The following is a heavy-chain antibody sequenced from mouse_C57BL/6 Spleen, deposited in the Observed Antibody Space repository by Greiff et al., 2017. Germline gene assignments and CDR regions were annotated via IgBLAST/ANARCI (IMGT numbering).Heavy chain of an antibody. CDR3: TRRRGYYYGSSHWYFDV. CDR2: IDPETGGT. CDR1: GYTFTDYE. J-gene: IGHJ1*03. Sequence: QVQLQQSGAELVRPGASVTLSCKASGYTFTDYEMHWVKQTPVHGLEWIGAIDPETGGTAYNQKFKGKAILTADKSSSTAYMELRSLTSEVSAVHYCTRRRGYYYGSSHWYFDVWGTGTTVTVSS. V-gene: IGHV1-15*01. D-gene: IGHD1-1*01.